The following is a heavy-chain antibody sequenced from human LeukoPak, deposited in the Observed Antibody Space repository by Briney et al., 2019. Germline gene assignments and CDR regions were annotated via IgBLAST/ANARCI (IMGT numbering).Heavy chain of an antibody. CDR2: IYSGNST. CDR1: GFTFSNYA. CDR3: ARAGLFFDYGDHVFGY. Sequence: GGSLRLSCAASGFTFSNYAMSWVRQAPGKGLEWVSIIYSGNSTYFADSVKGRFTISRDISKNTLYLQMNSLRAEDTAVYYCARAGLFFDYGDHVFGYWGQGTLVTVSS. J-gene: IGHJ4*02. D-gene: IGHD4-17*01. V-gene: IGHV3-23*03.